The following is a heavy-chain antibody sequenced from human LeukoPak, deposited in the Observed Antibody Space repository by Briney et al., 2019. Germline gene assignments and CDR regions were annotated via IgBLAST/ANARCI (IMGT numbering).Heavy chain of an antibody. D-gene: IGHD3-10*01. V-gene: IGHV3-7*03. CDR3: ARKLMVRGVIITSYFDY. CDR2: IKQDGSEK. CDR1: GFTFSSYW. J-gene: IGHJ4*02. Sequence: PGGSLRLSCAASGFTFSSYWMSWVRQAPGKGREWVANIKQDGSEKYYVDSVKGRFTISRDNAKNSLYLQMNSLRAEDTAVYYCARKLMVRGVIITSYFDYWGQGTLATVSS.